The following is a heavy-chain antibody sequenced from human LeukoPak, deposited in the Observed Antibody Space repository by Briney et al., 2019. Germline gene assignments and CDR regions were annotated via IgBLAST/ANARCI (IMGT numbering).Heavy chain of an antibody. CDR3: ARDLKRYFDWLLSPYYYGMDG. Sequence: GGSLRLSCAASGFTFSSYAMHWVPQAPGKGLEWVAVISFDGSSNYYADSVKGRFTISRDNSKNTLYLQMNSLRAEDTAVYYCARDLKRYFDWLLSPYYYGMDGWGQGATVTVAS. J-gene: IGHJ6*02. CDR1: GFTFSSYA. D-gene: IGHD3-9*01. V-gene: IGHV3-30*04. CDR2: ISFDGSSN.